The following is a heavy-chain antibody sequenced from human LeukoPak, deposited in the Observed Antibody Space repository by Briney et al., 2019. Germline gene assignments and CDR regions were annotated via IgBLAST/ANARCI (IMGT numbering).Heavy chain of an antibody. Sequence: ASVKVSCKVSGYTLTELSMHWVRQAPGKGLEWMGGFDPGDGETIYAQKFQGRVTMTEDTSTDTAYMELSSLRSEDTAVYYCATDKVVGYYGSGSPPPYWGQGTLVTVSS. CDR2: FDPGDGET. CDR1: GYTLTELS. CDR3: ATDKVVGYYGSGSPPPY. V-gene: IGHV1-24*01. J-gene: IGHJ4*02. D-gene: IGHD3-10*01.